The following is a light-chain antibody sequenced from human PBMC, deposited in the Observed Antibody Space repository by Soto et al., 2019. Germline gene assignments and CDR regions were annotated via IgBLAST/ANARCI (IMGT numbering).Light chain of an antibody. CDR1: QDTGTS. J-gene: IGKJ5*01. V-gene: IGKV1-9*01. CDR3: QQLKSYPIT. Sequence: DIQLTHSPSFLSASVGDRVTITCRASQDTGTSLAWYQQKPGKAPKLLIRAASTFQSGVPPRFSGSGSGTEFTLTINSLQPEDFATYYCQQLKSYPITFGQGTRLEIQ. CDR2: AAS.